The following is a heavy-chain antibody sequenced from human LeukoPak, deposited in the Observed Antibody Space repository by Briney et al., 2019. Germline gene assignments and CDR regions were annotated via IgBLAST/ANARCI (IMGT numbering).Heavy chain of an antibody. D-gene: IGHD6-6*01. CDR1: GYTFTTYG. CDR3: ARDARGSSSSAPDSFDI. V-gene: IGHV1-18*01. CDR2: ISAYNGNT. J-gene: IGHJ3*02. Sequence: EASVKVSCKASGYTFTTYGINWVRQAPGQGLEWMGWISAYNGNTNYAQKLQGRVTMTPDTSTSTAYMELRSLTSDDTAVYYCARDARGSSSSAPDSFDIWGQGTMVTVSS.